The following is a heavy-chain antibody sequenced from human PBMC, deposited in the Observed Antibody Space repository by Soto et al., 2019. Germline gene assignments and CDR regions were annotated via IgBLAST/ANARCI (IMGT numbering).Heavy chain of an antibody. Sequence: SETLSLTCTVSGDSISTYYWSWIRQPPGKGLEWIAYIYYNGNTNYNPSLKSRVTISVDTSKNQFSLRLNSVTAADTAVYYCAKTSGGFVSYYNGYYYYYGMDAWGQGTTVTVSS. CDR2: IYYNGNT. J-gene: IGHJ6*02. D-gene: IGHD3-10*01. CDR3: AKTSGGFVSYYNGYYYYYGMDA. V-gene: IGHV4-59*03. CDR1: GDSISTYY.